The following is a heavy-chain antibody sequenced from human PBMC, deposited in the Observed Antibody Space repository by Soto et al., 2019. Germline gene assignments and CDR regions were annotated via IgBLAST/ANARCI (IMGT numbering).Heavy chain of an antibody. V-gene: IGHV1-18*01. J-gene: IGHJ6*02. CDR1: GYTFTSYG. CDR2: ISAYNGNT. CDR3: ARLVVTAAWRGYYGMDV. Sequence: ASVKVSCKASGYTFTSYGISWVRQAPGQGLEWMGWISAYNGNTNYAQKLQGRVIMTTDTSTSTAYMELRSLRSDDTAVYYCARLVVTAAWRGYYGMDVWGQGTTVTVSS. D-gene: IGHD2-2*01.